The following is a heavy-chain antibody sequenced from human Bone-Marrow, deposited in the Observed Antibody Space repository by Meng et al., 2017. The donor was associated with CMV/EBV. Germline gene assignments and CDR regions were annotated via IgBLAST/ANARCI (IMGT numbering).Heavy chain of an antibody. V-gene: IGHV1-18*04. D-gene: IGHD5-12*01. CDR1: GYTFTSYY. J-gene: IGHJ4*02. Sequence: ASVKVSCKASGYTFTSYYMHWVRQAPGQGLEWMGWISAYNGNTNYAQKLQGRVTMTTDTSTSTAYMELRSLRSDDTAVYYCASIRGYSGYGPDDYWGQGTLVTVSS. CDR3: ASIRGYSGYGPDDY. CDR2: ISAYNGNT.